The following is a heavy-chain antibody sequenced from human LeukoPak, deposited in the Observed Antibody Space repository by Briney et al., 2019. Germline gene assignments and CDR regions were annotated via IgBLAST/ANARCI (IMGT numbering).Heavy chain of an antibody. Sequence: GGSLRLSCEASGFIFSSLAMTWVRQAPGKGLEWVSTINAVDANTYYADSVKGRFTVSRDKSRNTLYLQMNSLRAEDTAVYYCAKQFLGANWGQGTLVIVSS. D-gene: IGHD4/OR15-4a*01. CDR2: INAVDANT. V-gene: IGHV3-23*01. CDR3: AKQFLGAN. J-gene: IGHJ4*02. CDR1: GFIFSSLA.